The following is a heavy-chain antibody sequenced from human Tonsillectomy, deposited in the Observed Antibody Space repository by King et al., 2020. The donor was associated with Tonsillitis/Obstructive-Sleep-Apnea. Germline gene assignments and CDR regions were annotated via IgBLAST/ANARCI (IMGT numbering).Heavy chain of an antibody. Sequence: QLVQSGAEVKRPGASVKVSCKTSGYTFKAYSLHWVRQAPGQSLEWMGWINPGNGNTQFSQMYQGRVYFSRDASVSTVYMELRGLTSGDPAVYYCARDPFPYRRGVYPDFYSYMDVWGKGTTVTVSS. CDR1: GYTFKAYS. J-gene: IGHJ6*03. V-gene: IGHV1-3*01. CDR2: INPGNGNT. D-gene: IGHD5/OR15-5a*01. CDR3: ARDPFPYRRGVYPDFYSYMDV.